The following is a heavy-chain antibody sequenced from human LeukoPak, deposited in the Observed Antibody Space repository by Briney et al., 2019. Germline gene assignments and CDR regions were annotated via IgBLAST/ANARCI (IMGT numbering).Heavy chain of an antibody. J-gene: IGHJ4*02. CDR2: ISSSSSYI. Sequence: GGSLRLSCAASRFTFSSYSMNWLRQAPGKGLEWVSSISSSSSYIYYADSVKGRFTISRDNAKNSLYLPMNSLRAEDTAVYYCARVVRGDYAYFDYWGQGTLVTVSS. CDR3: ARVVRGDYAYFDY. V-gene: IGHV3-21*01. CDR1: RFTFSSYS. D-gene: IGHD4-17*01.